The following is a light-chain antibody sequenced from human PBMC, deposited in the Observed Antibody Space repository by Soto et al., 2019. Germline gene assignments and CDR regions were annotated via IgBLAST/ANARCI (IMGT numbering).Light chain of an antibody. J-gene: IGKJ5*01. CDR3: QQGYSSAIT. CDR1: QTISSW. V-gene: IGKV1-5*03. Sequence: DIQMTQSPSTRSGSVGERVTITFRASQTISSWLAWYQQKPGKAPKLLIYKASTLKSGVPSRFSGSGSGTDFTLTINSLQPEDFATYYCQQGYSSAITFGQGTRLEIK. CDR2: KAS.